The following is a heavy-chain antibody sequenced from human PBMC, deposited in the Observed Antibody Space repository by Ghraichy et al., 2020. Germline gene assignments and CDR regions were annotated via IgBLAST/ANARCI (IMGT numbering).Heavy chain of an antibody. CDR1: GFTFSSYA. V-gene: IGHV3-30-3*01. CDR3: ARDRPQAFILLWFGELWH. D-gene: IGHD3-10*01. Sequence: GGSLRLSCAASGFTFSSYAMHWVRQAPGKGLEWVAVISYDGSNKYYADSVKGRFTISRDNSKNTLYLQMNSLRAEDTAVYYCARDRPQAFILLWFGELWHWGQGTLVTVSS. J-gene: IGHJ4*02. CDR2: ISYDGSNK.